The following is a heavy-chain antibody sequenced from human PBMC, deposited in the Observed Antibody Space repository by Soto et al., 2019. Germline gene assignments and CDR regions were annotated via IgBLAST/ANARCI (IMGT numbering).Heavy chain of an antibody. Sequence: QVQLQQWGAGLLKPSETLSLTCAVYGGSFSGYYWSWIRQPPGKGLEWIGEINHSGSTNYNPSLKSRVTISVDTSKNQFSLKLSSVTAADTAVYYCARVDSSGWYRVDYWGQGTLVTVSS. CDR2: INHSGST. J-gene: IGHJ4*02. CDR3: ARVDSSGWYRVDY. CDR1: GGSFSGYY. V-gene: IGHV4-34*01. D-gene: IGHD6-19*01.